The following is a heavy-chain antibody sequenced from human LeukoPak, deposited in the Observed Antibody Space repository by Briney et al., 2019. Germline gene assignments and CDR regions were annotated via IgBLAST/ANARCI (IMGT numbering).Heavy chain of an antibody. V-gene: IGHV3-23*01. CDR1: GFTFITTA. Sequence: GGSLRLSFTAAGFTFITTAMSSVRQAPGKGLEWVSGIGHSGFSTHYADSVKGRFTISRDSSKNTLYLQMNSLRAEATALYFCARKAASNDWGGGDYGGQGTLVTVSS. CDR3: ARKAASNDWGGGDY. D-gene: IGHD3-16*01. CDR2: IGHSGFST. J-gene: IGHJ4*02.